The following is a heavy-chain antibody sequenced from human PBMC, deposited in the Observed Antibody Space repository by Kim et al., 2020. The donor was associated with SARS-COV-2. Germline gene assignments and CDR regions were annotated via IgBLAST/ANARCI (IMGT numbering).Heavy chain of an antibody. CDR3: ARETAAVDY. CDR2: GST. D-gene: IGHD6-13*01. J-gene: IGHJ4*02. V-gene: IGHV4-59*01. Sequence: GSTNYNPSLKSRVTISVDTSKNQFSLKLSSVTAADTAVYYCARETAAVDYWGQGTLVTVSS.